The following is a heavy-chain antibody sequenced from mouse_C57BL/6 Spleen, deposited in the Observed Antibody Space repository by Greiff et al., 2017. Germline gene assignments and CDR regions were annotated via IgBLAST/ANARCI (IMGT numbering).Heavy chain of an antibody. Sequence: QVQLQQPGAELVRPGTSVKLSCKASGYTFTSYWMHWVKQRPGQGLEWIGVIDPSDSYTNYNQKFKGKATLTVDTSSSTAYMQLSSLTSEDSAVYYCARGPYGNSFDYWGQGTTLTVSS. CDR3: ARGPYGNSFDY. D-gene: IGHD2-1*01. CDR1: GYTFTSYW. V-gene: IGHV1-59*01. J-gene: IGHJ2*01. CDR2: IDPSDSYT.